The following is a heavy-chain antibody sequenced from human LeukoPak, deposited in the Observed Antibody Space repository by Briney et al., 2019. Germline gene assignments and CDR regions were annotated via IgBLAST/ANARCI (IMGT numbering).Heavy chain of an antibody. CDR2: IFYSGST. J-gene: IGHJ3*02. CDR3: ARLVTRGYYDSSGRRIDAFDI. CDR1: GGSISTSNYY. Sequence: SETLSLTCTVSGGSISTSNYYWGWVRQPPGKGLEWIGNIFYSGSTYYSPSLKSRVTISLDTSRNQFSLKLSSVTAADTAVYYCARLVTRGYYDSSGRRIDAFDIWGQGTMVTVSS. V-gene: IGHV4-39*07. D-gene: IGHD3-22*01.